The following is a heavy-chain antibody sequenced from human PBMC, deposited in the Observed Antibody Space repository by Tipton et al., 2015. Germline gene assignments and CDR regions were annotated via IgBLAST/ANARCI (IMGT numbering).Heavy chain of an antibody. V-gene: IGHV4-31*03. CDR1: GGSISSSSYY. Sequence: TLSLTCTVSGGSISSSSYYWSWIRQPPGKGLEWIAYIYYSGSTYYNPSLKSRVTISVDTSKNQFSLNLRSVTAADTAVYFCAKTHGAYDWYLDHWGQGTLVTVSS. D-gene: IGHD5-12*01. CDR3: AKTHGAYDWYLDH. J-gene: IGHJ4*02. CDR2: IYYSGST.